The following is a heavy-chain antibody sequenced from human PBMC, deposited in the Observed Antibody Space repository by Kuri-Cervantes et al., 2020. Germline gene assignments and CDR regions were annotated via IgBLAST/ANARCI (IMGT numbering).Heavy chain of an antibody. CDR3: ARDWGLVYASSGYDY. V-gene: IGHV3-48*04. CDR1: GFIFSAYN. D-gene: IGHD3-22*01. Sequence: GGSLRLSCAASGFIFSAYNMSWVRQAPGKGLEWVSHISSSNLVTYYSDSVKGRFIISRDNAKNSLYLQMNSLRAEDTAVYYCARDWGLVYASSGYDYWGQGTLVTVSS. J-gene: IGHJ4*02. CDR2: ISSSNLVT.